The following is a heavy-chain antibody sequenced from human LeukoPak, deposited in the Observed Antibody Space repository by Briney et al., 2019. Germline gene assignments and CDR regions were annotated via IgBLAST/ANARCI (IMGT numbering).Heavy chain of an antibody. V-gene: IGHV3-23*01. J-gene: IGHJ4*02. Sequence: GGSLRLSCAASGFTFSGYGMHWVRQAPGEGLEWGSAISGSTGRTYYADSVKGRFTISRDNSKNTLYLQMNNLRAEDTAVYYCAPRVVGSAPFDYWGQGTLVTVSS. D-gene: IGHD2-15*01. CDR2: ISGSTGRT. CDR1: GFTFSGYG. CDR3: APRVVGSAPFDY.